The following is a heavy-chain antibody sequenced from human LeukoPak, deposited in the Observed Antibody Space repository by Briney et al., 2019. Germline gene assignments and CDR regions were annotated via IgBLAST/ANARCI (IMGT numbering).Heavy chain of an antibody. Sequence: PGESLKISCKTSGYTFINFWIAWVRQVPGKGLEWMGIIHPGDSDTRYSPSFQGQVNISVDKSISTAYLQWNSLKASDTAMYYCARRGLSGYCSATTCYDAFDLWGQGIMVTVSS. CDR1: GYTFINFW. V-gene: IGHV5-51*01. CDR2: IHPGDSDT. CDR3: ARRGLSGYCSATTCYDAFDL. J-gene: IGHJ3*01. D-gene: IGHD2-15*01.